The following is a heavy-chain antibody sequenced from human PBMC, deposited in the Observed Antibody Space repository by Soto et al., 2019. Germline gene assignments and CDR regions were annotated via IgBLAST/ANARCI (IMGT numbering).Heavy chain of an antibody. CDR1: GFTFSSYW. D-gene: IGHD5-12*01. J-gene: IGHJ4*02. CDR2: INSDGSST. Sequence: GGSLRLSCAASGFTFSSYWMHWVRQAPGKGLVWVSRINSDGSSTSYADSVKGRFTIPRDNAKNTLYLQMNSLRAEDTAVYYCARVLVNIGYSGYDQSFDYWGQGTLVTVSS. V-gene: IGHV3-74*01. CDR3: ARVLVNIGYSGYDQSFDY.